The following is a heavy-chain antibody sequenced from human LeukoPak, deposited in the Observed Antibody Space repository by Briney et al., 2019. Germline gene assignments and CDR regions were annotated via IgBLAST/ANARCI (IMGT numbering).Heavy chain of an antibody. CDR3: ARARSGWYLGQFDY. CDR2: ISYDGSNK. Sequence: SGGSLRLSCAASGFTFSSYAMHWVRQAPGKGLGWVAVISYDGSNKYSADSVKGRFTISRDNSKNTLYLQMNSLRAEDMAVYYCARARSGWYLGQFDYWGQGTLVTVSS. J-gene: IGHJ4*02. V-gene: IGHV3-30*04. D-gene: IGHD6-19*01. CDR1: GFTFSSYA.